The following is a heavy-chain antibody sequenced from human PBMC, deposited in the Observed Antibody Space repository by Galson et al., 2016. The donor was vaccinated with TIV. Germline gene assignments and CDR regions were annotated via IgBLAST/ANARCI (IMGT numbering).Heavy chain of an antibody. J-gene: IGHJ1*01. D-gene: IGHD1-26*01. CDR1: GGSINSGGFY. Sequence: VSGGSINSGGFYWTWIRQHPGKGLEWIGYIYNSGSTSYKPSLKSRVTISVDTSTNQFSLILSSVTDADTAVYYCARWADSGSYYQYFHHWGQGTLVTVSS. CDR3: ARWADSGSYYQYFHH. V-gene: IGHV4-31*02. CDR2: IYNSGST.